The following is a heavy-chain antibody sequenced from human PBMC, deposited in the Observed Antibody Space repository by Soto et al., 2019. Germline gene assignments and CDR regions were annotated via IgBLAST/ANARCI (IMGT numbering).Heavy chain of an antibody. CDR3: ARGTGYYDSSGYINP. CDR2: IIPIFGTA. J-gene: IGHJ5*02. V-gene: IGHV1-69*13. Sequence: SVKVWCKGAGGTFSSYAISWVRQAPVQGLEWMGGIIPIFGTANYAQKFQGRVTITADESTSTAYMELSSLRSEDTAVYYCARGTGYYDSSGYINPWGQGTLVTVYS. CDR1: GGTFSSYA. D-gene: IGHD3-22*01.